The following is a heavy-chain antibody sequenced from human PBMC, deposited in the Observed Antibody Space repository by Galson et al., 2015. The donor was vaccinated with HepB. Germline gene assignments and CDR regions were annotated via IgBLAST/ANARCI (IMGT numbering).Heavy chain of an antibody. CDR3: ARVFYYYGSGSYYNVFDY. D-gene: IGHD3-10*01. V-gene: IGHV3-30*04. CDR2: ISYDGSNK. CDR1: GFTFSSYA. J-gene: IGHJ4*02. Sequence: SLRLSCAASGFTFSSYAMHWVRQAPGKGLEWVAVISYDGSNKYYADSVKGRFTISRDNSKNTLYLQMNSLRAEDTAVYYCARVFYYYGSGSYYNVFDYWGQGTLVTVSS.